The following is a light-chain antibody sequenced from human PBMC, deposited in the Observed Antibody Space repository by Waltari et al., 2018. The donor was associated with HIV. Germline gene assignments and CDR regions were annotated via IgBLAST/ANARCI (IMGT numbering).Light chain of an antibody. CDR1: SSNIGGNT. CDR2: RNN. V-gene: IGLV1-44*01. CDR3: AAWDDSLNGVV. J-gene: IGLJ2*01. Sequence: QSVLTQPPSASGTPGQRVTISCSGGSSNIGGNTVHWYQQLPGAAPKRLSYRNNHRPSGVPDRLSGSKSGTSASLAISGLQAEDEADYYCAAWDDSLNGVVFGGGTKLTVL.